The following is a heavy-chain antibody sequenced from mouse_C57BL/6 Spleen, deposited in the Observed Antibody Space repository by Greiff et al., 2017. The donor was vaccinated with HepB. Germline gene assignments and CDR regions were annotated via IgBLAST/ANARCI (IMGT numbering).Heavy chain of an antibody. J-gene: IGHJ4*01. Sequence: VKLMESGAELMKPGASVKVSCKATGYTFTGYWIEWVKQRPGHGLEWIGEILPGSGSTNYNEKFKGKATFTADTSSNTAYMQLSSLTTEDSDIYYCARRGLLRSMDYWGQGTSVTVSS. CDR1: GYTFTGYW. D-gene: IGHD1-1*01. CDR3: ARRGLLRSMDY. V-gene: IGHV1-9*01. CDR2: ILPGSGST.